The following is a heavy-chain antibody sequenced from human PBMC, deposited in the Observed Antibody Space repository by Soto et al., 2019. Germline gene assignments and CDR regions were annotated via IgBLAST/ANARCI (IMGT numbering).Heavy chain of an antibody. CDR2: INHSGST. J-gene: IGHJ4*02. CDR3: ARVFICIYDYGDSESY. D-gene: IGHD4-17*01. V-gene: IGHV4-34*01. CDR1: GRSFSGYY. Sequence: QVQLQQWGAGLLKPSETLSLTCAVYGRSFSGYYWSWIRQPPGKGLEWIGEINHSGSTNYNPSLKSRVTISVDTSKNQFSLKLSSVTAADTAVYYCARVFICIYDYGDSESYWGQGTLVTVSS.